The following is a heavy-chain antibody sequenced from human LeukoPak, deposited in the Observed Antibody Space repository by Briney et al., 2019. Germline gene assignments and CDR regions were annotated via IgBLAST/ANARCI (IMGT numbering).Heavy chain of an antibody. J-gene: IGHJ6*03. V-gene: IGHV1-2*02. CDR1: GYTFTGYY. Sequence: GASVKVSCKASGYTFTGYYMHWVRQSPGQGLEWMGWINPNSGGTNYAQKFQGRATMTRDTSISTAYMELSRLRSDETAVYYCARVLRSTYSGYDDLRLWGAPYYYYYMDVWGKGTTVTVSS. CDR2: INPNSGGT. CDR3: ARVLRSTYSGYDDLRLWGAPYYYYYMDV. D-gene: IGHD5-12*01.